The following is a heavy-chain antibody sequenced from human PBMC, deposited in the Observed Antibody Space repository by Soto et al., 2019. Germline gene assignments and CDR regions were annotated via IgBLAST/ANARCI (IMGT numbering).Heavy chain of an antibody. Sequence: QVQLVQSGAEVKKPGSSVKVFCKASGGTFSSYAISWVRQAPGQGLEWMGGIIPIFGTANYAQKFQGRVTITADESTSTAYMELSSLRSEDTAVYYCARSGYRGYENEGGSFDYWGQGTLVTVSS. J-gene: IGHJ4*02. V-gene: IGHV1-69*12. D-gene: IGHD5-12*01. CDR3: ARSGYRGYENEGGSFDY. CDR1: GGTFSSYA. CDR2: IIPIFGTA.